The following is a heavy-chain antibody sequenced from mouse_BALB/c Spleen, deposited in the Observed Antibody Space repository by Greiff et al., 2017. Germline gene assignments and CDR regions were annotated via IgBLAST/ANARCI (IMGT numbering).Heavy chain of an antibody. CDR2: IHPNSGNT. CDR3: AVRGLRRSVWYFDV. D-gene: IGHD3-1*01. Sequence: VQLQQSGSVLVRPGASVKLSCKASGYTFTSSWMHCAKQRPGQGLEWIGEIHPNSGNTNYNEKFKGKATLTVDTSSSTAYVDLSSLTSEDSAVYYCAVRGLRRSVWYFDVWGAGTTVTVSS. V-gene: IGHV1S130*01. J-gene: IGHJ1*01. CDR1: GYTFTSSW.